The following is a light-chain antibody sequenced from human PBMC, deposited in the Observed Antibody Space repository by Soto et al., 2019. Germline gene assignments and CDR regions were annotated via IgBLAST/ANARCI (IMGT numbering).Light chain of an antibody. V-gene: IGLV2-8*01. Sequence: QSALTQPPSASGSPGQSVTISCTGTSSDVGGYNYVSWYQQHPGKAPKLMIFELSRRPSGVPDRFSGSKFGNTASLTVSGLQAEEEADYYCASYGGNNNLLFGGGTKLTVL. CDR3: ASYGGNNNLL. J-gene: IGLJ2*01. CDR2: ELS. CDR1: SSDVGGYNY.